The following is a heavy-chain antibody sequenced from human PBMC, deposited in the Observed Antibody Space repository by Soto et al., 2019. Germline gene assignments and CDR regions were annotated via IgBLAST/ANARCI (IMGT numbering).Heavy chain of an antibody. CDR1: GFTFSSYS. V-gene: IGHV3-21*01. Sequence: GGSLRLSCAASGFTFSSYSMNWVRQAPGKGLEWVSSISSSSSYIYYADSVKGRVTISRDNVKNSLYLQMNSLRAEDTAVYYCARDNYGVDAFDIWGQGTMVTVSS. CDR3: ARDNYGVDAFDI. D-gene: IGHD4-17*01. J-gene: IGHJ3*02. CDR2: ISSSSSYI.